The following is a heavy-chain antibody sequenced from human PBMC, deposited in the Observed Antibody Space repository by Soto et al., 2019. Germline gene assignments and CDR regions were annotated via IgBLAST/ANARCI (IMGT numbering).Heavy chain of an antibody. J-gene: IGHJ5*02. CDR3: ARDSSTSSIWFHP. D-gene: IGHD2-2*01. CDR1: GYSFTSHG. CDR2: VSGYNGIT. Sequence: ASVKVSCKASGYSFTSHGFGWVRQAPGQGLEWMAWVSGYNGITDIPQKFQGRVTLTIEPTTNTAYMELRSLRSDDTAVYFCARDSSTSSIWFHPWGQGTRVTVSS. V-gene: IGHV1-18*04.